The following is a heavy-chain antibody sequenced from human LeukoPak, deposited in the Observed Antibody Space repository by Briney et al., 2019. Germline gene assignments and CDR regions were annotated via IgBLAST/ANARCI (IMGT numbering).Heavy chain of an antibody. V-gene: IGHV3-66*01. CDR1: GFTVSSNY. CDR2: IYSGGST. Sequence: GGSLRLSCAASGFTVSSNYMSWVRQAPGKGLEWVSVIYSGGSTYYADSVKGRLTISRDNSKNTLYLQMNSLRAEDTAVYYCARDLYYYGSGSYGYDYWGQGTLVTVSS. J-gene: IGHJ4*02. CDR3: ARDLYYYGSGSYGYDY. D-gene: IGHD3-10*01.